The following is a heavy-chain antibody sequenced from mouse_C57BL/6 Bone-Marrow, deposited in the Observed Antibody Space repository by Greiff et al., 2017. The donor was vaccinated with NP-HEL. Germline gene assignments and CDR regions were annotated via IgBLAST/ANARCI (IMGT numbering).Heavy chain of an antibody. Sequence: EVKLVESGGDLVKPGGSLKLSCAASGFTFSSYGMSWVRQTPDKRLEWVATISSGGSYTYYPDSVKRRFTIARDNAKNTLHLQMSSLKSEDTAMYYCARRPSTHYFDYWGQGTTLTVSS. V-gene: IGHV5-6*02. D-gene: IGHD2-1*01. CDR1: GFTFSSYG. CDR3: ARRPSTHYFDY. J-gene: IGHJ2*01. CDR2: ISSGGSYT.